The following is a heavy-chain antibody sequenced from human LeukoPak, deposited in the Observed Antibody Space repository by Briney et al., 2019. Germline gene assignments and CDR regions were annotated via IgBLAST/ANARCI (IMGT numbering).Heavy chain of an antibody. Sequence: ASVTVSFMASGYILTIYVGSWVRPALGQGVEWMGWITAYNGNTNYTQKLQGRVNMTTDKSRNTAYIELSSLRFDVKAVYYCARDLARNSSNQYYYYYYYMDVWGKGTTVTVSS. CDR2: ITAYNGNT. CDR1: GYILTIYV. CDR3: ARDLARNSSNQYYYYYYYMDV. D-gene: IGHD6-13*01. V-gene: IGHV1-18*01. J-gene: IGHJ6*03.